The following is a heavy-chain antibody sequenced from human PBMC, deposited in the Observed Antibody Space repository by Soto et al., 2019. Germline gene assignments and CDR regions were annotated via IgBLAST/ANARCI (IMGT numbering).Heavy chain of an antibody. CDR3: ARHDPAEAGHDY. V-gene: IGHV4-59*08. Sequence: PSETLSLTCTVSGGSISSYYWSWIRQPPGKGLEWIGYIYYSGSTNYNPSLKSRVTISVDTSKNQFSLKLSSVTAADTAVYYCARHDPAEAGHDYWGHGTLVTVSS. D-gene: IGHD6-19*01. CDR2: IYYSGST. J-gene: IGHJ4*01. CDR1: GGSISSYY.